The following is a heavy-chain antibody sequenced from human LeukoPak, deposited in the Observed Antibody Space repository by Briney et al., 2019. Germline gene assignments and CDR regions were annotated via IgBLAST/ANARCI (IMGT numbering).Heavy chain of an antibody. V-gene: IGHV3-66*01. CDR1: GFTVSSNY. CDR2: IYSGGST. J-gene: IGHJ3*02. Sequence: GGSLRLSCAASGFTVSSNYMSWVRQAPGKGLEWVSVIYSGGSTYYADSVKGRFTISRDNSKNTLYLQMNSLRAEDTAVYYCARVHVTTEHAFDIWGQGTMVTVSS. CDR3: ARVHVTTEHAFDI. D-gene: IGHD4-17*01.